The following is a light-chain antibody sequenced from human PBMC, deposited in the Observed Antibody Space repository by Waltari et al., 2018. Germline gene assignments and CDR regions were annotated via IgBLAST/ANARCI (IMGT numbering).Light chain of an antibody. CDR2: DVG. J-gene: IGLJ1*01. CDR1: STHVGASNF. CDR3: SSYTTSTTLL. V-gene: IGLV2-14*01. Sequence: QSALTQPASVSGPPGQSITISCTGSSTHVGASNFVSWYQQHPGKVPKLILYDVGNRPSGISHRFSASKSGNTASLTISGLQEEDEGEYYCSSYTTSTTLLFGTGTRLTVL.